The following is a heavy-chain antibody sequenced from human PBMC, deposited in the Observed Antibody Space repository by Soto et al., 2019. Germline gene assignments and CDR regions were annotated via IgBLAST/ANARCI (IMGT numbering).Heavy chain of an antibody. V-gene: IGHV3-74*03. CDR1: GFTFSGHW. CDR3: AREPGYCSRTSCYRRAFDT. CDR2: INTDGGSS. D-gene: IGHD2-2*01. J-gene: IGHJ3*02. Sequence: EVQLVESGGDLVQPGGSLRLSCAASGFTFSGHWMHWVRQVPGKGLEWVSRINTDGGSSAYADSVKGRFTISRDNAKNTLYLQMNGLRAEDTAVYYCAREPGYCSRTSCYRRAFDTWGQGTTVTVSS.